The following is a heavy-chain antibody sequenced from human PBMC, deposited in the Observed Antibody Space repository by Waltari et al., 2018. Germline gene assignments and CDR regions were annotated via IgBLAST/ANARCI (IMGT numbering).Heavy chain of an antibody. V-gene: IGHV4-59*08. D-gene: IGHD5-18*01. CDR2: IYYSGST. CDR3: ARHGGYSYGFNWFDP. CDR1: GGSLSSYY. J-gene: IGHJ5*02. Sequence: QVQLQESGPGLVKPSEALSLTCTVSGGSLSSYYWRWIRQPPGKGLEWIGYIYYSGSTNYNPSLKSRVTISVDTSKNQFSLKLSSVTAADTAVYYCARHGGYSYGFNWFDPWGQGTLVTVSS.